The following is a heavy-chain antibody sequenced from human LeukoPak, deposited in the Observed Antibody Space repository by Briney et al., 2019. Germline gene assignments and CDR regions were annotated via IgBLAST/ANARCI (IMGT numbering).Heavy chain of an antibody. CDR3: ARALSDCSSTSCLNDYLLPGDY. J-gene: IGHJ4*02. V-gene: IGHV1-69*01. CDR1: GGTFSIYA. D-gene: IGHD2-2*01. CDR2: IIPIFGTA. Sequence: ASVKVSCKASGGTFSIYAISWVRQTPGQGLEWMGGIIPIFGTANYAQKFQGRVTITADESTSTAYMELSSLRSEDTAVYYCARALSDCSSTSCLNDYLLPGDYWGQGTLVTVSS.